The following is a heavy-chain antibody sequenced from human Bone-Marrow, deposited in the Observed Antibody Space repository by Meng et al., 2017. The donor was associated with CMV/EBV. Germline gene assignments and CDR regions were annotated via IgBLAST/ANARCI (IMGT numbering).Heavy chain of an antibody. D-gene: IGHD6-19*01. CDR3: ARDLRGWYGGWFDD. J-gene: IGHJ4*01. CDR1: GYTFTGYY. CDR2: INPNSGGT. Sequence: ASVKVSCKASGYTFTGYYMHWVRQAPGQGLEWMGWINPNSGGTNYAQKFQGRVTMTRDTSISTAYMELSSLRSEDTAVYYCARDLRGWYGGWFDDWGQGNRVTRYS. V-gene: IGHV1-2*02.